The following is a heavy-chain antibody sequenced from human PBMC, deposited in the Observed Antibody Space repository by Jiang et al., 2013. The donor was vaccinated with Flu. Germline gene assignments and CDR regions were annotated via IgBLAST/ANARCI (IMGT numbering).Heavy chain of an antibody. J-gene: IGHJ4*02. D-gene: IGHD3-16*01. Sequence: GPGLVKPSETLSLTCTVSGGSISSYYWSWIRQPPGKGLEWIGYIYYSGSTNYNPSLKSRVTISVDTSKNQFSLKLSSVTAADTAVYYCARSGGLVDYWGQGTLVTVSS. CDR2: IYYSGST. V-gene: IGHV4-59*01. CDR3: ARSGGLVDY. CDR1: GGSISSYY.